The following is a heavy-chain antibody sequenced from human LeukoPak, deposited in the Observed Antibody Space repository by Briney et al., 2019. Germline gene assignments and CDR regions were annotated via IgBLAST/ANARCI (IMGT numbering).Heavy chain of an antibody. J-gene: IGHJ4*02. CDR1: GYSISSGYY. D-gene: IGHD4-17*01. CDR3: ARTDDDYGEIDY. Sequence: SETLSLTCTVSGYSISSGYYWGWIRQPPGKGLEWIGSIYLSGSTYYNPSLKSRVTISVDTSKNQFSLKLSSVTAADTAVYYCARTDDDYGEIDYWGQGTLVTVSS. V-gene: IGHV4-38-2*02. CDR2: IYLSGST.